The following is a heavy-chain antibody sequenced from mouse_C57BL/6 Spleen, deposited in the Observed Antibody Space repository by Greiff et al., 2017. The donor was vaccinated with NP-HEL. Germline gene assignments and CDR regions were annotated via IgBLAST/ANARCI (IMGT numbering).Heavy chain of an antibody. V-gene: IGHV14-2*01. J-gene: IGHJ2*01. CDR2: IDPEDGET. CDR3: AFHYYGSSYGLYYFDY. Sequence: EVQLQQSGAELVKPGASVKLSCTASGFNIKDYYMHWVKQRTEQGLEWIGRIDPEDGETKYAPKFQGKATITADTASNTAYLQLSSLTSEDTAFYYCAFHYYGSSYGLYYFDYWGQGTTLTVSS. CDR1: GFNIKDYY. D-gene: IGHD1-1*01.